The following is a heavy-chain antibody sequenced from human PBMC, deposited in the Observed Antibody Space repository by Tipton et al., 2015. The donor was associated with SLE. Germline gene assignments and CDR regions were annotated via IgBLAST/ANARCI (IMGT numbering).Heavy chain of an antibody. J-gene: IGHJ4*02. V-gene: IGHV4-34*01. CDR1: GGSFSGYY. CDR2: INHSGST. CDR3: ARDSSGWVSFDY. D-gene: IGHD6-19*01. Sequence: TLSLTCAVYGGSFSGYYWSWIRQPPGKGLEWIGEINHSGSTNSIPSLKSRVTISVDTSKNQFSLKLSSVTAADTAVYYCARDSSGWVSFDYWGQGTLVTVSS.